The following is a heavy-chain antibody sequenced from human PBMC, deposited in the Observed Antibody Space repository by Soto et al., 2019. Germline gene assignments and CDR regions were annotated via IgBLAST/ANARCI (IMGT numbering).Heavy chain of an antibody. V-gene: IGHV4-59*01. J-gene: IGHJ4*01. CDR1: GFYISRYY. D-gene: IGHD3-9*01. CDR2: IYYSGST. CDR3: ARVYYDILTGYFCDY. Sequence: SETLSLTCSVSGFYISRYYWSWIRQPPGRGLEWIGYIYYSGSTTYNPSLKGRVTISVDTSKTQFSLKLSSVTAADTAVYYCARVYYDILTGYFCDYWGQGTLVTVSS.